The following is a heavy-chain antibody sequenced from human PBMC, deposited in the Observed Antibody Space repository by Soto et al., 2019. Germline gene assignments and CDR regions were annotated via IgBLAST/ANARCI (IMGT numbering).Heavy chain of an antibody. V-gene: IGHV1-69*06. CDR3: ARDEDIVVVPAAIHYYYGMDV. J-gene: IGHJ6*02. CDR1: GGTFGSYA. CDR2: IIPIFGTA. Sequence: SVKVSCKASGGTFGSYAISWVRQAPGQGLEWMGGIIPIFGTANYAQKFQGRVTITADKSTSTAYMELSSLRSEDTAVYYCARDEDIVVVPAAIHYYYGMDVWGQGTTVTVSS. D-gene: IGHD2-2*02.